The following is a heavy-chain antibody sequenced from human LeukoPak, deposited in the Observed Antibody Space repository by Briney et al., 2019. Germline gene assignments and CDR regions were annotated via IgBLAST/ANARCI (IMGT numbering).Heavy chain of an antibody. CDR1: GGSISSSNW. V-gene: IGHV4-4*02. CDR3: ARGGIAAAPYYYGMDV. CDR2: IYHSGST. J-gene: IGHJ6*02. D-gene: IGHD6-13*01. Sequence: PSGTLSLTCGVSGGSISSSNWWSWVRQPPGKGLEWIGEIYHSGSTNYNPSLKSRVTISVDTSKNQFSLKLSSVTAADTAVYYCARGGIAAAPYYYGMDVWGQGTTVTVSS.